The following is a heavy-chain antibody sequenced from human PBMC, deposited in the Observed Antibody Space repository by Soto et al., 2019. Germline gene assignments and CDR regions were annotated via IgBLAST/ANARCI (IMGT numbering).Heavy chain of an antibody. CDR2: IGTAGDT. V-gene: IGHV3-13*01. J-gene: IGHJ3*01. CDR1: GFNFSSYD. CDR3: ARAGQGASCSGGSCYLGASDV. Sequence: EVQLVESGGGLVQPGESLRLSCEASGFNFSSYDMHWVRQATGKCLEWVSVIGTAGDTYYPGSVKGRFTISRENAKNSLYLQMNSLRAGDTAVYYCARAGQGASCSGGSCYLGASDVWGQGTMVTVSS. D-gene: IGHD2-15*01.